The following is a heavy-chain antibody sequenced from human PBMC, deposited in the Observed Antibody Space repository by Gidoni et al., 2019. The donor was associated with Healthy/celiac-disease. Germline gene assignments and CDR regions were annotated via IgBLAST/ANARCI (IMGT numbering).Heavy chain of an antibody. V-gene: IGHV4-34*01. D-gene: IGHD2-21*02. J-gene: IGHJ3*02. CDR3: ARGPISKHSVVVTAIRGGAFDI. CDR2: INQSGST. CDR1: GGSLSGYY. Sequence: QVQLQQWGAGLLKPSDTLSLGCAVYGGSLSGYYWSWIRQPQGKGLEWIGEINQSGSTNYNPYLNSRVTLSVDTSKNQFSLKLSSVTAADTAVYYCARGPISKHSVVVTAIRGGAFDIWGQGTMVTVSS.